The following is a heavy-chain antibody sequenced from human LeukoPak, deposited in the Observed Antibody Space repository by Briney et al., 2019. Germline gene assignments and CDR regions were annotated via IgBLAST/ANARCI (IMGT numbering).Heavy chain of an antibody. J-gene: IGHJ4*02. V-gene: IGHV3-30*02. CDR1: GFTFDDYA. CDR2: IRYDRTNK. D-gene: IGHD3-22*01. Sequence: GGSLRLSCAAAGFTFDDYAMHWVRQAPGKGLEWVAFIRYDRTNKYYADSVKGRFTISGDNSKNTLYLQMNSLRAEDTAVYYCAKDSDSSGYYYTGPYFDYWGQGTLVTVSS. CDR3: AKDSDSSGYYYTGPYFDY.